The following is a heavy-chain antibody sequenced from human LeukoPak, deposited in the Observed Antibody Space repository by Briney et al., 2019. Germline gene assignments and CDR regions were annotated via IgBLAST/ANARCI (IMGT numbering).Heavy chain of an antibody. CDR2: IYHSGST. D-gene: IGHD3-22*01. CDR1: GYSINSGYY. Sequence: SETLSLTCTVSGYSINSGYYWGWIRQPPGKGLEWIGNIYHSGSTYYNPSLKSRITISLDTSKNQFYLKLSSLTAADTAVYYCARRDDSSGYHKIFDYWGPGTLVTVSS. J-gene: IGHJ4*02. V-gene: IGHV4-38-2*02. CDR3: ARRDDSSGYHKIFDY.